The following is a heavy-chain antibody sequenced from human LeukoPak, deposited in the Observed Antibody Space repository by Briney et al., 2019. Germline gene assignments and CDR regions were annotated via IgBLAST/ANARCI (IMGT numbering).Heavy chain of an antibody. CDR1: GYTFTGYY. CDR2: INPNSGGT. V-gene: IGHV1-2*06. J-gene: IGHJ4*02. CDR3: ARGTIYYYDSSGYYYFDY. D-gene: IGHD3-22*01. Sequence: ASVKVSCKASGYTFTGYYMHWVRQAPGQGLEWMGRINPNSGGTKYAQKFQGRVTMTRGTSISTAYMELSRLRSDDTAVYYCARGTIYYYDSSGYYYFDYWGQGTLVTVSS.